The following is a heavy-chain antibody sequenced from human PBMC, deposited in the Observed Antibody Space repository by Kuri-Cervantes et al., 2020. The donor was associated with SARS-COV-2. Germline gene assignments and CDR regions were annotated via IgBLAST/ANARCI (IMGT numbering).Heavy chain of an antibody. D-gene: IGHD6-6*01. CDR1: GFTFDEYA. CDR3: AKDGKDSSSFYYYMDV. CDR2: ISWDGATT. Sequence: GESLKISCAASGFTFDEYAMNWVRQTPGKGLEWVSLISWDGATTYYADSVKGRFTISRDNSKNSLFLQMNSLRAEDTALYYCAKDGKDSSSFYYYMDVWGKGTTVTVSS. J-gene: IGHJ6*03. V-gene: IGHV3-43D*04.